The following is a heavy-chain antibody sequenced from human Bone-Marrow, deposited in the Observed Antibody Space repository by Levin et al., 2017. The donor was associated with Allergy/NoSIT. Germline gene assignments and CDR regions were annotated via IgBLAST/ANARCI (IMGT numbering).Heavy chain of an antibody. V-gene: IGHV3-30*18. CDR1: GFTFSSYG. CDR2: ISYDGSNK. Sequence: LGESLKISCAASGFTFSSYGMHWVRQAPGKGLEWVAVISYDGSNKYYADSVKGRFTISRDNSKNTLYLQMNSLRAEDTAVYYCAKAGYCSGGSFSEGYYDSSGYYKDYFDYWGQGTLVTVSS. J-gene: IGHJ4*02. CDR3: AKAGYCSGGSFSEGYYDSSGYYKDYFDY. D-gene: IGHD3-22*01.